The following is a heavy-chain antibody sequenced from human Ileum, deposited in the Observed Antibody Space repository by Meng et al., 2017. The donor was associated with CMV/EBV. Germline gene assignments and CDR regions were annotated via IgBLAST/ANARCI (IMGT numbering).Heavy chain of an antibody. CDR2: ITGSGDII. J-gene: IGHJ4*02. D-gene: IGHD4-17*01. V-gene: IGHV3-11*01. CDR1: GVPFGAYY. CDR3: ARGNYGFDY. Sequence: LRVACAASGVPFGAYYMTWVRQAPGKGLEWVSYITGSGDIIYYADSVKGRFTISRDNAKSSLYLEINSLRAEDTAVYYCARGNYGFDYWDQGTLVTVSS.